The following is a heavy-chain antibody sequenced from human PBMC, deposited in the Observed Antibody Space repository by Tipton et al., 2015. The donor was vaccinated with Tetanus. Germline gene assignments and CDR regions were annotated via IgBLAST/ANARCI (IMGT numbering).Heavy chain of an antibody. CDR1: GYNFTSYW. Sequence: VQSGAAVKKPGESLKISCKGSGYNFTSYWIGWVRQMPGKGLEWMGIIYPGDSDPRYSPPFQGQVTISADQSISTAYLQWSSLKASDTAMYDCARQAGLGPLRAFDIWGQGTMVPVSS. D-gene: IGHD5-12*01. CDR2: IYPGDSDP. V-gene: IGHV5-51*01. J-gene: IGHJ3*02. CDR3: ARQAGLGPLRAFDI.